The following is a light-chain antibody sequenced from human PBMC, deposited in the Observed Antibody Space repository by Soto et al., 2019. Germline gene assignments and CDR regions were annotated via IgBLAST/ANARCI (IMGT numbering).Light chain of an antibody. CDR1: QRFSSRY. J-gene: IGKJ1*01. CDR3: KPYSHSRLT. V-gene: IGKV3-20*01. Sequence: IVWTKSPGTLSLSPGERVTLSGRASQRFSSRYLAWYQQKPGQAPRLLISGASTRSTGIPDRFSGSGSGTDFTLTISRLEHEDFAVYYCKPYSHSRLTFGQGTKVEIK. CDR2: GAS.